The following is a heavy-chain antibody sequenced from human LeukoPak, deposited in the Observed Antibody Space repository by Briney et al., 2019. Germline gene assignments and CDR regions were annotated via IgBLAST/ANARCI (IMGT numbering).Heavy chain of an antibody. V-gene: IGHV4-39*07. CDR3: ARGGDVGGSQPEYLQH. Sequence: SETLSLTCTVSGGSISSSSYYWGWIRQPPGKGLEWVGYIYLSGRTYYNPSLKSRVTISVDRSKNQFSLKLSSVTAADTAVYYCARGGDVGGSQPEYLQHWGQGTLVTVSS. CDR1: GGSISSSSYY. D-gene: IGHD3-16*01. CDR2: IYLSGRT. J-gene: IGHJ1*01.